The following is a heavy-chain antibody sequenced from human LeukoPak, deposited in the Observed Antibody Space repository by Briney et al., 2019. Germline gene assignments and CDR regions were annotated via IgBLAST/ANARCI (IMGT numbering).Heavy chain of an antibody. V-gene: IGHV1-3*01. CDR1: GYTFTSYA. D-gene: IGHD6-13*01. Sequence: GGSLRLSCAASGYTFTSYAMHWVRQAPGQRLEWMGWINAGNGNTKYSQKFQGRVTITRDTSASTAYMELSSLRSEDTAVYYCARGGWYSSSRDCWGQGTLVTVSS. CDR2: INAGNGNT. CDR3: ARGGWYSSSRDC. J-gene: IGHJ4*02.